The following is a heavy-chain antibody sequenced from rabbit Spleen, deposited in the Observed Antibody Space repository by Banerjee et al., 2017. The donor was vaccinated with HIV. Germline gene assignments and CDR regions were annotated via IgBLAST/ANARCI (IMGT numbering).Heavy chain of an antibody. CDR2: INTATGKG. CDR1: GFSFSSAYY. CDR3: ARKYVDSGGL. D-gene: IGHD1-1*01. J-gene: IGHJ3*01. Sequence: QSLEESGGDLVKPGASLTLPCTASGFSFSSAYYMRWVRQAPGKGLEWIACINTATGKGVYANWAKGRFTISRTSSTTVTLQMTSLTAADTATYFCARKYVDSGGLWGQGTLVTVS. V-gene: IGHV1S40*01.